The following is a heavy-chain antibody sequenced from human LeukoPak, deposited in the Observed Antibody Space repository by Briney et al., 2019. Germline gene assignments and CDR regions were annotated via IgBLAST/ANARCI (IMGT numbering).Heavy chain of an antibody. V-gene: IGHV3-53*01. CDR2: IYSNGST. D-gene: IGHD6-19*01. J-gene: IGHJ3*02. Sequence: GGSLRLSCATSDFTVSSNYMSWVRQAPGKGLEWVSIIYSNGSTYYADYMKGRFTISRDNSKNTLYLQMNSLRAEDTAVYYCARFYSSGSFGAFDIWGQGTMVTVSS. CDR1: DFTVSSNY. CDR3: ARFYSSGSFGAFDI.